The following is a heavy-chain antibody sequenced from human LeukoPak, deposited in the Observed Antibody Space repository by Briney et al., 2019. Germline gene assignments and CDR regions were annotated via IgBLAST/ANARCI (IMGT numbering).Heavy chain of an antibody. CDR2: ISSSGSTI. CDR3: ARSVRSNAFDI. V-gene: IGHV3-48*03. Sequence: PGGSLRLSCAASGFTFSSYEMNWVRQAPGKGLEWVSYISSSGSTIYYADSVKGRFTISRDNAKNSLYLQMNSLRAEDTAVYYCARSVRSNAFDIWGQGTMVTVSS. D-gene: IGHD4-17*01. J-gene: IGHJ3*02. CDR1: GFTFSSYE.